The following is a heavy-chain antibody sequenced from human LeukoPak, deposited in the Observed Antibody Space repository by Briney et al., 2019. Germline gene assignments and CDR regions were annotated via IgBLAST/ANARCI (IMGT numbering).Heavy chain of an antibody. J-gene: IGHJ4*02. D-gene: IGHD4-17*01. Sequence: GRTLRLFCASSGFTFSRYAMSWVRQAPGKGLEWVSAISGSGGSTYYSDTVKGRFTIARDNSKNTLYLQMNSLRAEDTAVYYCAISFMTTVTLFDYWGQGTLVTVSS. CDR2: ISGSGGST. CDR1: GFTFSRYA. CDR3: AISFMTTVTLFDY. V-gene: IGHV3-23*01.